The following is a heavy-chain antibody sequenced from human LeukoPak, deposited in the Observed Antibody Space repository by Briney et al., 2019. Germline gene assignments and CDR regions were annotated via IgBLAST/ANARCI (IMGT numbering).Heavy chain of an antibody. CDR2: ISPYNGNT. CDR3: ARGLEWGDGFDI. D-gene: IGHD1-1*01. CDR1: GYTLTELS. Sequence: ASVKVSCKVSGYTLTELSMHWVRQAPGQGLEWMGWISPYNGNTNYAQKLQGRVTMTTDTSTSTAYMELRSLGSDDTAVYYCARGLEWGDGFDIWGQGTMVTVSP. V-gene: IGHV1-18*01. J-gene: IGHJ3*02.